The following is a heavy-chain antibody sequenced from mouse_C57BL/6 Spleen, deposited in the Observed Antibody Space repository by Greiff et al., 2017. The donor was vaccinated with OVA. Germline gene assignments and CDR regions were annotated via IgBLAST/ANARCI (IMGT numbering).Heavy chain of an antibody. J-gene: IGHJ4*01. CDR2: IRSKSSNYAT. CDR3: VRDRSPFYYYGSSYEDYYAMDY. CDR1: GFTFNTYA. D-gene: IGHD1-1*01. Sequence: EVQLVESGGGLVQPKGSLKLSCAASGFTFNTYAMHWVRQAPGKGLEWVARIRSKSSNYATYYADSVKDRFTISRDDSQSMLYLQMNNLKTEDTAMYYCVRDRSPFYYYGSSYEDYYAMDYWGQGTSVTVSS. V-gene: IGHV10-3*01.